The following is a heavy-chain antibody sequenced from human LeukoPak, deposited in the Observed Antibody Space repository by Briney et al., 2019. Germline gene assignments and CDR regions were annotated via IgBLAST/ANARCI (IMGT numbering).Heavy chain of an antibody. Sequence: PGGSLRLSCAASGFTFSSYSMSWVRQAPGKGLEWVSAISGSGGSTYYADSVKGRFTISRDNSKNTLYLQMNSLRAEDTAVYYCAKDRYYDYVWGSYRYTSYFDYWGQGTLVTVSS. CDR3: AKDRYYDYVWGSYRYTSYFDY. D-gene: IGHD3-16*02. CDR1: GFTFSSYS. J-gene: IGHJ4*02. CDR2: ISGSGGST. V-gene: IGHV3-23*01.